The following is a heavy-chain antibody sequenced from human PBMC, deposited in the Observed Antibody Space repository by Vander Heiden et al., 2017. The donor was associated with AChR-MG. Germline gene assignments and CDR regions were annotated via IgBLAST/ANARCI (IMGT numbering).Heavy chain of an antibody. CDR2: ISYDGSNK. CDR3: ANHPGIAAAGTPRFDP. Sequence: QVQLVESGGGVVQPGRSLRLSCAASGFTFSSYGMHWVRQAPGKWLEWVAVISYDGSNKYYADPVKGRFTISRDNSKNTLYLQMNSLRAEDTAVYYCANHPGIAAAGTPRFDPWGQGTLVTVSS. J-gene: IGHJ5*02. CDR1: GFTFSSYG. V-gene: IGHV3-30*18. D-gene: IGHD6-13*01.